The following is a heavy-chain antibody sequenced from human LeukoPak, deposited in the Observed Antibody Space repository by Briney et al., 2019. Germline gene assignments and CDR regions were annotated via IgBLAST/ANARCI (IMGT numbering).Heavy chain of an antibody. J-gene: IGHJ4*02. CDR3: ARDRGMVAFDY. D-gene: IGHD2-15*01. CDR1: GFTFTGYT. Sequence: PGGSLRLSCAASGFTFTGYTINWVRQAPGKGLEWVSSISSTSYMNYADSVKGRFTISRDNAKNSVYLQMNSLRAEDTAVYYCARDRGMVAFDYWGQGTLVTVSS. CDR2: ISSTSYM. V-gene: IGHV3-21*01.